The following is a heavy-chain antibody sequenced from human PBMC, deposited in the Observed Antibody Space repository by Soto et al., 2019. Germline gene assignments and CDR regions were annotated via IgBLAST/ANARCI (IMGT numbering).Heavy chain of an antibody. CDR3: ARDLRGTVVTYTDAFDS. D-gene: IGHD3-16*01. CDR1: GGSISSYY. Sequence: SETLSLTCTVSGGSISSYYWSWIRQPPGKGLEWIGYIYYSGSTNYNPSLKSRVTISVDTSKNQFSLKLSSVTAADTAAYYCARDLRGTVVTYTDAFDSWGPGTMVTVSS. J-gene: IGHJ3*02. V-gene: IGHV4-59*01. CDR2: IYYSGST.